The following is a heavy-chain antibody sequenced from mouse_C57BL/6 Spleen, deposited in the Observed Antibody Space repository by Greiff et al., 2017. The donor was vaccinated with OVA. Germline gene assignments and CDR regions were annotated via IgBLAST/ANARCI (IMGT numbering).Heavy chain of an antibody. CDR3: ARCGNYEAMDY. D-gene: IGHD2-1*01. J-gene: IGHJ4*01. CDR1: GFTFSDYY. V-gene: IGHV5-16*01. CDR2: INYDGSST. Sequence: EVMLVESEGGLVQPGSSMKLSCTASGFTFSDYYMAWVRQVPEKGLEWVANINYDGSSTYYLDSLKSRFIISRDNAKNILYLQMSSLKSEDTATYYCARCGNYEAMDYWGQGTSVTVSS.